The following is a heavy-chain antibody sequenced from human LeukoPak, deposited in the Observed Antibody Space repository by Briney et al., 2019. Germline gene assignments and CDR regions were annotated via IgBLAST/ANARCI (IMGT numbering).Heavy chain of an antibody. D-gene: IGHD3-22*01. V-gene: IGHV5-51*01. Sequence: GESLKISCKGSGYSFTNYWIGWVRQMPGKGLEWMGIIYPGDSDTRYSPSFQGQVTISADKSISTAYLQWSSLKASDTAMYYCARLYHDSSGYYRSYYFDYWGQGTLVTVSS. J-gene: IGHJ4*02. CDR3: ARLYHDSSGYYRSYYFDY. CDR2: IYPGDSDT. CDR1: GYSFTNYW.